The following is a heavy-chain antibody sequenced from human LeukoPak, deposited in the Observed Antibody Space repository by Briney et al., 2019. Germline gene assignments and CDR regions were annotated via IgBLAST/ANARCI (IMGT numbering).Heavy chain of an antibody. J-gene: IGHJ6*03. CDR3: ARAHSSGWYYYYMDV. D-gene: IGHD6-19*01. V-gene: IGHV4-34*01. CDR1: GGSFSGYY. Sequence: SENLSLTCAVYGGSFSGYYWSWIRQPPGKGLEWIGEINHSGSTNYNPSLKSRVTISVDTSENQFSLKLSSVTAADTAVYYCARAHSSGWYYYYMDVWGKGTSVTISS. CDR2: INHSGST.